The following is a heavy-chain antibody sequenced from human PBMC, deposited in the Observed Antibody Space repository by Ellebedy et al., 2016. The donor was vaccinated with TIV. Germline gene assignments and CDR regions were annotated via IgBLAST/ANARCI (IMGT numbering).Heavy chain of an antibody. D-gene: IGHD6-13*01. Sequence: SVKVSXXASGGTFSSYAISWVRQAPGQGLEWMGGIIPIFGTANYAQKFQGRVTITADESTSTAYMELSSLRSEDTAVYYCARDLGYSSSYWYFQHWGQGTLVTVSS. V-gene: IGHV1-69*13. J-gene: IGHJ1*01. CDR1: GGTFSSYA. CDR3: ARDLGYSSSYWYFQH. CDR2: IIPIFGTA.